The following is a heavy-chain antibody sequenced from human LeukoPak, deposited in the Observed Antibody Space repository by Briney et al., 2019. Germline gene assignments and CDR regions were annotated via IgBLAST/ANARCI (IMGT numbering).Heavy chain of an antibody. V-gene: IGHV3-33*01. CDR1: GFSLTTYG. Sequence: GRSLRLSCAASGFSLTTYGTHWLRQAPGKGLGWVAVIWYDGSRKFYGDSVKGRFTVSRDTSENTMYLQMNTLRVDDTAVYYCARDGGSGIDYWGQGTLVTVSS. CDR2: IWYDGSRK. D-gene: IGHD3-10*01. J-gene: IGHJ4*02. CDR3: ARDGGSGIDY.